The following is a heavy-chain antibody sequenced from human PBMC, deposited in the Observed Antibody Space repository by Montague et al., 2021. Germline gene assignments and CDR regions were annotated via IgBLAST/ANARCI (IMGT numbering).Heavy chain of an antibody. V-gene: IGHV3-11*01. CDR3: ARGIVGTSWYETLDY. CDR2: ISSSGTTI. Sequence: SLSLSCAASGFTFSDYYMSWIRQAPGKGLEWVSYISSSGTTIYYADSVKGRFTISRDNAKNSLYLQMNSLRAEDTAVYYCARGIVGTSWYETLDYWGQGTLVTVSS. D-gene: IGHD6-13*01. J-gene: IGHJ4*02. CDR1: GFTFSDYY.